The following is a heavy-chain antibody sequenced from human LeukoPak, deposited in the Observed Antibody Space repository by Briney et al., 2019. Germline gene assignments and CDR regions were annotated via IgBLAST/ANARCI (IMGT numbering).Heavy chain of an antibody. CDR1: GYTFTSYA. Sequence: ASVKVSCKASGYTFTSYAMHWVRQAPGQGLEWMGWINTNTGNLTYAQGFTGRFVFSLDTSVSTAYLQITSLKAEDTAVYYCAREGWFDPWGQGTLVTVSS. J-gene: IGHJ5*02. V-gene: IGHV7-4-1*02. CDR2: INTNTGNL. CDR3: AREGWFDP.